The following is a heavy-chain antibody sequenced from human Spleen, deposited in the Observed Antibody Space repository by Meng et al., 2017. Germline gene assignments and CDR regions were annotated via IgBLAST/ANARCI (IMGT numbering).Heavy chain of an antibody. CDR2: INHSGST. Sequence: QVQLQQWGAGLLKPSETLSLTCVVSGGSFSDYYWSWIRQPPGKGLEWIGEINHSGSTNYNPSLKSRVTISVDTSKNQFSLKLSSVTAADTAVYYCARGPGGLGFDPWGQGTLVTVSS. CDR3: ARGPGGLGFDP. V-gene: IGHV4-34*01. J-gene: IGHJ5*02. D-gene: IGHD1-26*01. CDR1: GGSFSDYY.